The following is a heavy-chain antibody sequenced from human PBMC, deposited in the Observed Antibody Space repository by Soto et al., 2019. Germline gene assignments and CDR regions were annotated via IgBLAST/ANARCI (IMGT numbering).Heavy chain of an antibody. V-gene: IGHV2-26*01. CDR2: IFSNDEK. J-gene: IGHJ4*02. Sequence: QVTLKESGPVLVKPTETLTLTCTVSGFSLSNARMGVSWIRQPPGKALEWLAHIFSNDEKSYSTSLKSRLTISKDTSKSQVVLTMTNMDPVDTATYYCAREGIVGGAPDADYWGQGTLVTVSS. CDR3: AREGIVGGAPDADY. CDR1: GFSLSNARMG. D-gene: IGHD1-26*01.